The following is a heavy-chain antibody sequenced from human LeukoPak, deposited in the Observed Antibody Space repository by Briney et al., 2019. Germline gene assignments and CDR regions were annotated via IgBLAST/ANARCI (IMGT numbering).Heavy chain of an antibody. D-gene: IGHD2-8*01. V-gene: IGHV3-66*02. CDR2: IYSGGST. CDR3: AREAYCTNGVCYNPYFDY. Sequence: GGSLRLSCAASGFTVSSNYMSWVRQAPGKGLEWVSVIYSGGSTYYADSVKGRFTISRDNSKNTLYLQMNSLRAEDTAVYYCAREAYCTNGVCYNPYFDYWGQGTLVTVSS. CDR1: GFTVSSNY. J-gene: IGHJ4*02.